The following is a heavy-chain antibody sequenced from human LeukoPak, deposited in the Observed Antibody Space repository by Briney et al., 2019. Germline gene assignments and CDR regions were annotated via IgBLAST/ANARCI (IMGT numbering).Heavy chain of an antibody. CDR3: AKAPDSSGYYSSDY. CDR1: GFTFSSYA. J-gene: IGHJ4*02. V-gene: IGHV3-23*01. Sequence: GGSLRLSCAVSGFTFSSYAMNWVRQAPGKGLEWVSAISGSGGSTYYADSVKGRFTISRDNSKNTLYLQMNSLRAEDTAVYYCAKAPDSSGYYSSDYWGQGTLVTVSS. CDR2: ISGSGGST. D-gene: IGHD3-22*01.